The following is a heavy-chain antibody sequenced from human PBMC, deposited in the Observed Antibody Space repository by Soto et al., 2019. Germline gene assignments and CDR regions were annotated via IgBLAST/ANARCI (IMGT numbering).Heavy chain of an antibody. CDR3: ARTRGYGDYIGDAFDI. Sequence: VGSLRLSCSASAFTFSSYSMNWVLHSPVKALEWVSSISSSSSYIYYADSVKGRFTISRDNAKNSLYLQMNSLRAEDTAVYYCARTRGYGDYIGDAFDIWGQGTMVTVS. J-gene: IGHJ3*02. CDR1: AFTFSSYS. D-gene: IGHD4-17*01. V-gene: IGHV3-21*01. CDR2: ISSSSSYI.